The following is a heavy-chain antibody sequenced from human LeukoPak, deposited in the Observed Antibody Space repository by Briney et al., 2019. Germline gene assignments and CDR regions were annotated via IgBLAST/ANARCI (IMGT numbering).Heavy chain of an antibody. J-gene: IGHJ5*02. D-gene: IGHD5-18*01. CDR2: ISAYNGNT. CDR3: ARVIQLWLFGRPQNGHRFDP. Sequence: ASVKVSCKASGGTFSSYAISWVRQAPGQGLEWMGWISAYNGNTNYAQKLQGRVTMTTDTSTSTAYMELRSLRSDDTAVYYCARVIQLWLFGRPQNGHRFDPWGQGTLVTVSS. CDR1: GGTFSSYA. V-gene: IGHV1-18*01.